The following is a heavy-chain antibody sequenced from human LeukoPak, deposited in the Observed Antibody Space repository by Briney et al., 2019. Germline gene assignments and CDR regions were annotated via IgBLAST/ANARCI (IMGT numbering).Heavy chain of an antibody. CDR3: ARDRAATEHWVEFDL. J-gene: IGHJ5*02. CDR2: IRDSGET. D-gene: IGHD3-3*02. CDR1: GFSVRNYY. V-gene: IGHV3-66*03. Sequence: GGSLRLSCAATGFSVRNYYMSWVRQAPGKGLEWVSLIRDSGETFYIDSVKGRFTISRDDSKNTVYLQTNRLRVEDTAVYFCARDRAATEHWVEFDLWGQGTLVTVSS.